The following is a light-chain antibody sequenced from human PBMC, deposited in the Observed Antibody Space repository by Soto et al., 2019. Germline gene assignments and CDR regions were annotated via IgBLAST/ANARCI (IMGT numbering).Light chain of an antibody. V-gene: IGLV2-14*01. CDR3: SSYTTSGHGVV. CDR1: SSDVGGYNY. CDR2: EVS. J-gene: IGLJ2*01. Sequence: QSALTQPASVSGSPGQSITISCTGTSSDVGGYNYVSWYQQHPGKAPKLMIYEVSNRPSGVSNRFSGSKSGKTASLTISGLQAEDEADYYCSSYTTSGHGVVFGGGTKLTVL.